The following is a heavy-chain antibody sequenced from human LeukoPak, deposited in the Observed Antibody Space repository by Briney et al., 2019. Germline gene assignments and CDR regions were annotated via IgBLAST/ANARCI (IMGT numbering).Heavy chain of an antibody. V-gene: IGHV1-69*01. CDR3: ARLSSSGYYEDAFDY. Sequence: SVKVSCKASGGTFSSYAIGWVRQAPGQGLEWMGGIIPIFGTANYAQKFQGRVTITADESTGTAYMELSSLRSEDTAVYYCARLSSSGYYEDAFDYWGQGTLVTVSS. CDR2: IIPIFGTA. CDR1: GGTFSSYA. D-gene: IGHD3-22*01. J-gene: IGHJ4*02.